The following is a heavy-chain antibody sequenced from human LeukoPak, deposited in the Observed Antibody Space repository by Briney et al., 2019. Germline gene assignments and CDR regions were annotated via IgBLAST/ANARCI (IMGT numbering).Heavy chain of an antibody. J-gene: IGHJ4*02. Sequence: SETLSLTCTVSGGSISSYYWSWIRQPPGKGLEWIGYIYYSGSTNYNPSLKSRVTISVDTSKNQFSLKLSSVTAADTAVYYCARDETTVTDYWGQGTLVTVSS. CDR1: GGSISSYY. CDR2: IYYSGST. D-gene: IGHD4-17*01. V-gene: IGHV4-59*01. CDR3: ARDETTVTDY.